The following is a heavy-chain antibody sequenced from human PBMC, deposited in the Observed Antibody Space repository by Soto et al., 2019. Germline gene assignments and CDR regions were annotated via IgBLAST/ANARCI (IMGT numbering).Heavy chain of an antibody. CDR1: GGSISSSSYY. J-gene: IGHJ4*02. Sequence: SETLSLTCTVSGGSISSSSYYWGWIRQPPGKGLEWIGSIYYSWSTYYNPSLKSRVTISVDTSKNQFSLKLSSVTAADTAVYYCARQPAYYDILTGNHFDYWGQGTMVTVSS. CDR2: IYYSWST. CDR3: ARQPAYYDILTGNHFDY. D-gene: IGHD3-9*01. V-gene: IGHV4-39*01.